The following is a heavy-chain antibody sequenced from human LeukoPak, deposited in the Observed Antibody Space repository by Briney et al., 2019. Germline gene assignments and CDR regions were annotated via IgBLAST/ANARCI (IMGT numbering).Heavy chain of an antibody. CDR2: ISSSGNTI. Sequence: GGSLRLSCAASGFIFSSYEMNWVRQAPGKGLEWISYISSSGNTIYYADSVKGRFTISRDNAQNSLYLQMNSLRVEDTAVYYCARDGTMPQVWYYFDYWGPGTLVTVSS. D-gene: IGHD1-1*01. CDR3: ARDGTMPQVWYYFDY. CDR1: GFIFSSYE. J-gene: IGHJ4*02. V-gene: IGHV3-48*03.